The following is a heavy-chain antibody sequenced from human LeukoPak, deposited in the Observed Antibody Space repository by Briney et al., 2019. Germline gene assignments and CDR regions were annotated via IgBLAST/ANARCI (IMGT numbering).Heavy chain of an antibody. CDR1: GFTFSSYA. CDR3: ARGGPRIRAAAGP. V-gene: IGHV3-30-3*01. J-gene: IGHJ5*02. CDR2: ISYDGSNK. Sequence: GGSLRLSCAASGFTFSSYAMRWVRQAPGKGLEWVAVISYDGSNKYYADSVKGRFTISRDNSKNTLYLQMNSLRAEDTAVYYCARGGPRIRAAAGPWGQGTLVTVSS. D-gene: IGHD6-13*01.